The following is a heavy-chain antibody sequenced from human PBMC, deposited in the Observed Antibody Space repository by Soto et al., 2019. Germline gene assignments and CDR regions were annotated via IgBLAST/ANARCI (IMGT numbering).Heavy chain of an antibody. D-gene: IGHD6-13*01. CDR2: INHSGST. J-gene: IGHJ4*02. CDR3: ARQVSSWLYYFDY. V-gene: IGHV4-34*01. Sequence: SETLPLTCAVYGVSFIGYYWSWIRQPPGKGLEWIGEINHSGSTNYNPSLKSRVTISVDTSKNQFSLKLSSVTAADTAVYYCARQVSSWLYYFDYWGQGTLVTVSS. CDR1: GVSFIGYY.